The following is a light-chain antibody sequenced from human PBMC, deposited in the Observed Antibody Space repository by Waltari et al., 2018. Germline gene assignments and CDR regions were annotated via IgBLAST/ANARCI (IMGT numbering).Light chain of an antibody. J-gene: IGLJ2*01. V-gene: IGLV2-14*01. CDR1: STDVGGYNS. Sequence: QSALTQPASVSGSPGQSVTIFCTGPSTDVGGYNSVSWYQEHPGQAPRVIIYDVSDRPSGVSDRFSGSKSGNTASLTISGLQAEDEADYYCSSQSSNNVVLFGGGTKLTVL. CDR2: DVS. CDR3: SSQSSNNVVL.